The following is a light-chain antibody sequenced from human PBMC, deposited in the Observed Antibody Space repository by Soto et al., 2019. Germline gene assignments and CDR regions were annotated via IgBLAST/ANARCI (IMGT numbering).Light chain of an antibody. CDR1: QSVSSG. CDR2: AAS. V-gene: IGKV3-11*01. Sequence: EIVLTQSPATLSLSPGVRATLSCRASQSVSSGLAWYQLKPGQAPRLLIYAASSRATGVPARFSGSGSGTDFTLTISSLEPEDFAVYSGQQRGEWPFTFGPGTKVDF. CDR3: QQRGEWPFT. J-gene: IGKJ3*01.